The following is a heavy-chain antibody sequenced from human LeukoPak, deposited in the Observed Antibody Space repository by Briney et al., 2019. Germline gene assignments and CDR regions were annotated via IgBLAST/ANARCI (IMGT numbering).Heavy chain of an antibody. Sequence: QAGGSLRLSCAASGFTVSSNYMTWVRQAPGKGLEWVSVIYSGGSTYYADSVKGRFTISRDNSKNTLYLQMNSLRAEDTTVYYCASGYWEDYWGQGTLVTVSS. CDR1: GFTVSSNY. CDR2: IYSGGST. D-gene: IGHD1-26*01. J-gene: IGHJ4*02. V-gene: IGHV3-53*01. CDR3: ASGYWEDY.